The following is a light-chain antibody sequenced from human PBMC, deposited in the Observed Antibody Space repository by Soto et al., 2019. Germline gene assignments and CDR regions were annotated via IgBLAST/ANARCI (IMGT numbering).Light chain of an antibody. CDR1: QCLGKY. CDR2: AAS. J-gene: IGKJ4*02. V-gene: IGKV1-39*01. Sequence: DIQMTQSPSSLSASIGDRVTLTCRASQCLGKYLNWYQHKPGKAPKLLIFAASTLQIGVPSRFSGSGSGTEFTPSISSLQPEDFATYFCLQTNSSPFTFGGGTMVEIK. CDR3: LQTNSSPFT.